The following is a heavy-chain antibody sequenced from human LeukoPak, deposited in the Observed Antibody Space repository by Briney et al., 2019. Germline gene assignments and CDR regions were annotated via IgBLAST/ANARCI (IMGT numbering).Heavy chain of an antibody. CDR3: ARRSQVSYYSPYAFDL. CDR1: GGSMTHSY. J-gene: IGHJ3*01. CDR2: IYFTGST. V-gene: IGHV4-59*08. Sequence: PSETLSLTCTVSGGSMTHSYWGWIRQPPGKGLEWLGHIYFTGSTNSNPSLKSRVTISLDTSKNQLSLRLTSVTATDTAVYYCARRSQVSYYSPYAFDLWGQGTMVTVSS. D-gene: IGHD2-15*01.